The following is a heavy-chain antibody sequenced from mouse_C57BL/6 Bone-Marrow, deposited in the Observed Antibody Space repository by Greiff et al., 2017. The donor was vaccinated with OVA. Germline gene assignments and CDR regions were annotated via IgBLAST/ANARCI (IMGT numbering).Heavy chain of an antibody. D-gene: IGHD2-4*01. CDR2: ISRGSSTI. CDR3: ARSDYDYFDD. CDR1: GFTFSDYG. V-gene: IGHV5-17*01. Sequence: EVQLVESGGGLVKPGGSLKLSCAASGFTFSDYGMHWVRQAPEKGLEWVAYISRGSSTIYYADTVKGRFTFSRDNATNTLFLQMTSLRSEDTAMYYCARSDYDYFDDWGKGTTLTVSS. J-gene: IGHJ2*01.